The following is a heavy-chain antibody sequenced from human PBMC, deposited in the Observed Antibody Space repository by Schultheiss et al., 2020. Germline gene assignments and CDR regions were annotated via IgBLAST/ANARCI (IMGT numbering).Heavy chain of an antibody. CDR3: ARAGAAVTMYSDY. J-gene: IGHJ4*02. Sequence: ASVKVSCKASGYTFTSYGISWVRQAPGQGLEWMGWIDPNTGDTKYAQKFQGRVTMTRDTSISTAYMELSRLKSDDTAVYYCARAGAAVTMYSDYWGQGTTVTVSS. D-gene: IGHD4-17*01. V-gene: IGHV1-2*02. CDR2: IDPNTGDT. CDR1: GYTFTSYG.